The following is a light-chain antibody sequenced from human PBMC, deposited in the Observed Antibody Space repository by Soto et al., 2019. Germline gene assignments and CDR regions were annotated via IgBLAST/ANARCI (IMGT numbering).Light chain of an antibody. CDR1: QSISSSY. Sequence: EIVLTQSPGTLSLSPGDRVTLSCRASQSISSSYLAWYQHKPGQAPRLLMYGTSSRATGIPDRFSGSGSGTDFTLTISRLEPEDFAVYYCQQYGDSPRTFGQGT. CDR3: QQYGDSPRT. V-gene: IGKV3-20*01. J-gene: IGKJ1*01. CDR2: GTS.